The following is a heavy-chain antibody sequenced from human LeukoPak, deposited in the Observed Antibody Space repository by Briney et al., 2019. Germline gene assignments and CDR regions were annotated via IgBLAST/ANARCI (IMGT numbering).Heavy chain of an antibody. CDR3: ARVLSSSWYLLPH. V-gene: IGHV3-11*01. CDR1: GFTFSDDY. D-gene: IGHD6-13*01. CDR2: IGSSGSTT. Sequence: PGGSLRLSCAASGFTFSDDYMSWMRQAPGKGLEWVSYIGSSGSTTYYADSVKGRFTISRDNAKNSLYLQMNSLRAEDTAVYYCARVLSSSWYLLPHWGQGTLVTVSS. J-gene: IGHJ4*02.